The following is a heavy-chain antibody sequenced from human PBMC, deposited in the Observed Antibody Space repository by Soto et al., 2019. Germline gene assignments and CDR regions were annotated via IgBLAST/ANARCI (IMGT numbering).Heavy chain of an antibody. CDR2: INPSGGST. J-gene: IGHJ4*02. D-gene: IGHD3-10*01. V-gene: IGHV1-46*01. CDR3: ARELTYYYGSGSRGAFDY. CDR1: GYTFTSYY. Sequence: GASVKVSCKASGYTFTSYYMHWVRQAPGQGLERMGIINPSGGSTSYAQKFQGRVTMTRDTSTSTVYMELSSLRSEDTAVYYCARELTYYYGSGSRGAFDYWGQGTLVTVSS.